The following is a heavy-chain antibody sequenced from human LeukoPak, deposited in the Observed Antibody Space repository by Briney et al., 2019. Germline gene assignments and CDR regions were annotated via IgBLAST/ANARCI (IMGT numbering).Heavy chain of an antibody. V-gene: IGHV4-4*07. Sequence: SETLSLTCTVSGGSISSYYWSWIRQPAGKGLEWIGRIYTSGSTNYNPSLKSRVTMSVDTSKNQFSLKLSSVTAADTAVYYCAVTYYYDSSGYYYGDYWGQGTLVTVSS. CDR1: GGSISSYY. D-gene: IGHD3-22*01. CDR2: IYTSGST. CDR3: AVTYYYDSSGYYYGDY. J-gene: IGHJ4*02.